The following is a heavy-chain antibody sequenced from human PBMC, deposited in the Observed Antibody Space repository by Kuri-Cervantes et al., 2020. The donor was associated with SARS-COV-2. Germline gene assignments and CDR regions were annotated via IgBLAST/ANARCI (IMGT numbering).Heavy chain of an antibody. CDR3: ARAVVVVPAAIEGVYGMDV. D-gene: IGHD2-2*01. CDR1: GFTFSSYS. CDR2: ISSSSSYI. J-gene: IGHJ6*02. V-gene: IGHV3-21*01. Sequence: GESLKISCAASGFTFSSYSMNWVRQAPGKGLGWVSSISSSSSYIYYADSVKGRFTISRDNAKNSLYLQMNSLRDEDTAVYYCARAVVVVPAAIEGVYGMDVWGQGTTVTVSS.